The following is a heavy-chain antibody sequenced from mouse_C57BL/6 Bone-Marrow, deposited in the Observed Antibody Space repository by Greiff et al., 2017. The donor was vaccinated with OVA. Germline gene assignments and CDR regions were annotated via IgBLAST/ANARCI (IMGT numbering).Heavy chain of an antibody. Sequence: VKVVESGAELVRPGASVKLSCKASGYTFTDYYINWVKQRPGQGLEWIARIYPGSGNTYYNEKFKGKATLTAEKSSSTAYMQLSSLTSEDSAVYFCAREGDPYYFDYWGQGTTLTVSS. V-gene: IGHV1-76*01. CDR3: AREGDPYYFDY. J-gene: IGHJ2*01. CDR1: GYTFTDYY. CDR2: IYPGSGNT.